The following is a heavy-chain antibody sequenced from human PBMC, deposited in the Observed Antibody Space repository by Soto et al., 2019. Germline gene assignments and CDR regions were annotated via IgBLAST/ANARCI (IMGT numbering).Heavy chain of an antibody. Sequence: QVLLVQSGAEVKKPGSSVKVSCKLSGATFSSYAMSWVRQAPGQGLEWIGGIIPFFGTPNYAQKFQGRVTITADTSTATSYMELSSLRSDDTAVYYCARDAPPPELRFLEWHNYDYNGMDVWGQGTTVTVSS. CDR1: GATFSSYA. CDR3: ARDAPPPELRFLEWHNYDYNGMDV. J-gene: IGHJ6*02. CDR2: IIPFFGTP. D-gene: IGHD3-3*01. V-gene: IGHV1-69*06.